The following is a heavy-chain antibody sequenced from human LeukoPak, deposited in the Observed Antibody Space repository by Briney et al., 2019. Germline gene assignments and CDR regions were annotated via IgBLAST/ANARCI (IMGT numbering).Heavy chain of an antibody. J-gene: IGHJ4*02. D-gene: IGHD6-19*01. CDR3: AKDKSGGWDGVDC. Sequence: GGSLRLSCAASGFTFSSYWMSWVRQAPGKGLEWVANIKQDGSEKYYADSVKGRFTISRDNAKNSLYLQMNSLRAEDTALYYCAKDKSGGWDGVDCWGQGTLVTVSS. CDR1: GFTFSSYW. V-gene: IGHV3-7*03. CDR2: IKQDGSEK.